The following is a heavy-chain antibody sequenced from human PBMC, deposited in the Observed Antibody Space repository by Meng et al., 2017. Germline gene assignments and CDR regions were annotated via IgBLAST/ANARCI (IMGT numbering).Heavy chain of an antibody. J-gene: IGHJ5*02. CDR2: IIPIFGTA. D-gene: IGHD2-21*02. V-gene: IGHV1-69*01. CDR1: GGTFSSYA. Sequence: QVQLVQSGAGVKKPGSSVTSSCKASGGTFSSYAISWVRQAPGQGLEWMGGIIPIFGTANYAQKFQGRVTITADESTSTAYMELSSLRSEDTAVYYCAREIAAAYCGGDCYLWGQGTLVTVSS. CDR3: AREIAAAYCGGDCYL.